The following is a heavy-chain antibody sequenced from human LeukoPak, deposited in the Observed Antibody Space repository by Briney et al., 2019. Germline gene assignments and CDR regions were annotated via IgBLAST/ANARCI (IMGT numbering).Heavy chain of an antibody. V-gene: IGHV4-59*01. Sequence: SETLSLTCTVSGGSITSYYWSWIRQPPGKGLEWIGYTHYNGGANYNPSLKSRITMSVDTSKNQFSLSLNSVTAADTAVYYCARGGSRDGYNRPLDYWGQGTLVTVSS. J-gene: IGHJ4*02. CDR3: ARGGSRDGYNRPLDY. CDR1: GGSITSYY. D-gene: IGHD5-24*01. CDR2: THYNGGA.